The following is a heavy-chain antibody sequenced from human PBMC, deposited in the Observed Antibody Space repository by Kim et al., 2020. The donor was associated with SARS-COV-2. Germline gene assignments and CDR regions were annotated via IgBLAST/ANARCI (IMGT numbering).Heavy chain of an antibody. J-gene: IGHJ3*01. CDR2: IYPRGKT. Sequence: SETLSLTCTVSDDSISSGGYAWSWIRQPPGKGLEWIAYIYPRGKTYYYPSLKNRVIISVDRSMNQLYLTLNSLTAADTALYYCARVDYREDAFDLWGQGTMGTVSS. V-gene: IGHV4-30-2*01. D-gene: IGHD4-17*01. CDR1: DDSISSGGYA. CDR3: ARVDYREDAFDL.